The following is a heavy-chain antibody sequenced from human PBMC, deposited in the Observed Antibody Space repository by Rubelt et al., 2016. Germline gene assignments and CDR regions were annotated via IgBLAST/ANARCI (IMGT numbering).Heavy chain of an antibody. CDR3: ARLGYQTYWYFDL. CDR1: GGSISSSSYY. D-gene: IGHD2-8*02. CDR2: INHSGST. J-gene: IGHJ6*02. V-gene: IGHV4-39*07. Sequence: QLQLQESGPGLVKPSETLSLTCTVSGGSISSSSYYWSWIRQPPGKGLEWIGEINHSGSTNYNPSLKSRVTISVDTSKNQFSLKLSSVTAADTAVYYCARLGYQTYWYFDLWGQGTTVTVSS.